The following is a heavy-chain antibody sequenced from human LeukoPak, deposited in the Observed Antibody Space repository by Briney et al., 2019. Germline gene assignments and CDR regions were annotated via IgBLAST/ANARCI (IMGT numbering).Heavy chain of an antibody. CDR2: IDPSDSYT. CDR3: ARPGGSYYGSGSYHYGMDV. Sequence: GESLRISCKGSGYSFTSYWISWVRQMPGKGLEWMGRIDPSDSYTNYSPSFQGHVTISAGKSISTAYLQWSSLKASDTAMYYCARPGGSYYGSGSYHYGMDVWGKGTTVTVSS. V-gene: IGHV5-10-1*01. CDR1: GYSFTSYW. D-gene: IGHD3-10*01. J-gene: IGHJ6*04.